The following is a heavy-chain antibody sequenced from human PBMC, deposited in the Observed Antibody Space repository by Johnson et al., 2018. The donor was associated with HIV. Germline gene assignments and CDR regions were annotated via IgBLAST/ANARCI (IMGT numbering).Heavy chain of an antibody. Sequence: VQLVESGGGVVQPGRSLRLSCAASGFTFSSYAVHWVRQAPGKGLEWVAVRLYDGSNKYYADSVKGRFTISRDNSKNTLYLQMNSLRADDTAVYYCARGGLEQWLVWPHAAFDIWGQGTMVTVSS. J-gene: IGHJ3*02. CDR1: GFTFSSYA. CDR3: ARGGLEQWLVWPHAAFDI. V-gene: IGHV3-30-3*01. D-gene: IGHD6-19*01. CDR2: RLYDGSNK.